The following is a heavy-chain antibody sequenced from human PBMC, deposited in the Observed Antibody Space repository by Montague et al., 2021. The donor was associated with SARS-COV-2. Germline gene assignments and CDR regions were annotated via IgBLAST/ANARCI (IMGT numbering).Heavy chain of an antibody. V-gene: IGHV3-13*01. J-gene: IGHJ4*02. D-gene: IGHD5-18*01. Sequence: SLRLSCAASGFTFSDYDMHWVRQATGKGLQWVSSIGTVDDTFYPDSLKGRFTVSREDSKNILYLQVDDLRVEDTALYYCARAVGYMPFDFWGRGTLVIVSS. CDR1: GFTFSDYD. CDR2: IGTVDDT. CDR3: ARAVGYMPFDF.